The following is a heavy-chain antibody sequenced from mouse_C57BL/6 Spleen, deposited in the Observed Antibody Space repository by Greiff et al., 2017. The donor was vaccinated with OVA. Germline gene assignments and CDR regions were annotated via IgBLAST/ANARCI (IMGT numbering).Heavy chain of an antibody. D-gene: IGHD1-1*01. Sequence: EVKLVESGGGLVKPGGSLKLSCAASGFPFSSYAMSWVRQTPEKRLEWVATISDGGSYSYYPANVQGRFTISRDNAKNNLYLQMSHLKSEDTAMYYCAREYYGSSPWFAYWGQGTLVTVSA. CDR2: ISDGGSYS. CDR3: AREYYGSSPWFAY. CDR1: GFPFSSYA. V-gene: IGHV5-4*01. J-gene: IGHJ3*01.